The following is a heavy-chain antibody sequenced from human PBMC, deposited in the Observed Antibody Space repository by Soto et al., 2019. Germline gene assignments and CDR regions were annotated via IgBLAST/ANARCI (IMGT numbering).Heavy chain of an antibody. Sequence: GSLRLSCAASGFTFSSYAMHWVRQAPGKGLEWVAVISYDGSNKYYADSVKGRFTISRDNSKNTLYLQMNSLRAEDTAVYYCATLVVVAAHFYWGQGTLVTVSS. V-gene: IGHV3-30-3*01. D-gene: IGHD2-15*01. J-gene: IGHJ4*02. CDR1: GFTFSSYA. CDR3: ATLVVVAAHFY. CDR2: ISYDGSNK.